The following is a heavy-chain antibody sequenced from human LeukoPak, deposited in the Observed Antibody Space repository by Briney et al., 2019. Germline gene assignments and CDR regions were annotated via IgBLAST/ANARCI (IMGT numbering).Heavy chain of an antibody. CDR3: ASYCSGGSCYPFRYDYYYMDV. Sequence: RASVKVSCKASGYTFTGYYMHWVRQAPGQGLEWMGWINPNSGGTNYAQKFQGRVTMTRDTSISTAYMELSGLRSDDTAVYYCASYCSGGSCYPFRYDYYYMDVWGKGTTVTVSS. J-gene: IGHJ6*03. CDR1: GYTFTGYY. D-gene: IGHD2-15*01. CDR2: INPNSGGT. V-gene: IGHV1-2*02.